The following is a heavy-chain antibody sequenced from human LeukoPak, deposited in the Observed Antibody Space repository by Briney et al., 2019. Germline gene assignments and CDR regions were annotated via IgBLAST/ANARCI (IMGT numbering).Heavy chain of an antibody. J-gene: IGHJ6*03. CDR2: IYTSGST. Sequence: SETLSLTCTVSGGSISSYYCSWVRQPPGKGLEWIGYIYTSGSTNYNPYLNSRVTISVDTSKNQFSLRLSAVTAADTAVYYCARGGYNGYYYYYMDVWGKGTTVTVSS. V-gene: IGHV4-4*09. CDR1: GGSISSYY. CDR3: ARGGYNGYYYYYMDV. D-gene: IGHD5-24*01.